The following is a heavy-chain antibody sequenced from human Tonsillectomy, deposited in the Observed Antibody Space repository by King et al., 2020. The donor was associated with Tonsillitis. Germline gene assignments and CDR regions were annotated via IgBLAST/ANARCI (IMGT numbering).Heavy chain of an antibody. CDR1: GFTFSRYG. CDR2: IWYDGSNK. CDR3: VREGLAAGGIGDDYYYGMDV. Sequence: VQLVESGGGVVQPGRSLRLSCAASGFTFSRYGMHWVRQAPGKGLEWVAVIWYDGSNKYYAGSVKGRFTISRDNSKNTLYLQMNSLRAEDTAVYYCVREGLAAGGIGDDYYYGMDVWGQGTTVTVSS. V-gene: IGHV3-33*01. D-gene: IGHD6-13*01. J-gene: IGHJ6*02.